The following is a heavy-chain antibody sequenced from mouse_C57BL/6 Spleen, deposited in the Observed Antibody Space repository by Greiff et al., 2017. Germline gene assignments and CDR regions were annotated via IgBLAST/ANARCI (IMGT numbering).Heavy chain of an antibody. V-gene: IGHV1-82*01. CDR3: GSQLGRAAWFGY. J-gene: IGHJ3*01. D-gene: IGHD4-1*02. CDR2: IYPGDGDT. Sequence: VQLQESGPELVKPGASVKISCKASGYAFSGSWMNWVKQRPGQGLEWIGRIYPGDGDTNYNGKFKGKATLTADKSSRTAYMRLSSLTSEDSAVCICGSQLGRAAWFGYWGQGTLVTVSA. CDR1: GYAFSGSW.